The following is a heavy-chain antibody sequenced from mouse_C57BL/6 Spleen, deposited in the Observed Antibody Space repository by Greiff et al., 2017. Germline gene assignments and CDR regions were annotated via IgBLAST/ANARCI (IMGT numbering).Heavy chain of an antibody. CDR2: INPGSGGT. V-gene: IGHV1-54*01. CDR3: AREKVTTVPFAY. D-gene: IGHD1-1*01. CDR1: GYAFTNYL. J-gene: IGHJ3*01. Sequence: QVQLQQSGAELVRPGTSVKVSCKASGYAFTNYLIEWVKQRPGQGLEWIGVINPGSGGTNYNEKFKGKATLTADKSSSTAYMQLSSLTSEDSAVYFCAREKVTTVPFAYWGQGTLVTVSA.